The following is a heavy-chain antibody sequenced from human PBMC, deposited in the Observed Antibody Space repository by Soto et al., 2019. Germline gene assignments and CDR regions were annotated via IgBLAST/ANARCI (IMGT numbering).Heavy chain of an antibody. D-gene: IGHD3-10*01. CDR1: GYTFTSYA. Sequence: QVQLVQSGAEVKKPGASVKVSCKASGYTFTSYAMHWVRQAPGQRLEWMGWINAGNGNTKYSQKFQGRVTITRETSASTAYTELGSLRSEDTAVYYCARGRLWFAELSTLGYWGQGTLVTVSS. CDR2: INAGNGNT. J-gene: IGHJ4*02. CDR3: ARGRLWFAELSTLGY. V-gene: IGHV1-3*01.